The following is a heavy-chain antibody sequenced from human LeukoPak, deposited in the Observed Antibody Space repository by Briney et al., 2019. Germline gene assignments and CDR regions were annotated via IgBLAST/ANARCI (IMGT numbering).Heavy chain of an antibody. CDR1: GYSFSSGYY. J-gene: IGHJ4*02. D-gene: IGHD3-3*01. CDR3: ARGVGDFWSGYYKDYFDY. Sequence: PSETLSLTCTVSGYSFSSGYYWGWIRQPPGKGLEWIGSIYHSGSTYYNPSLKSRVTISVDTSKNQFSLKLSSVTAADTAVYYCARGVGDFWSGYYKDYFDYWGQGTLVTVSS. CDR2: IYHSGST. V-gene: IGHV4-38-2*02.